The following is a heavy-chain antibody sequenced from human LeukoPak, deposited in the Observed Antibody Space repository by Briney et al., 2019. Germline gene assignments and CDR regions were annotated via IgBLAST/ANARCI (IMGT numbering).Heavy chain of an antibody. CDR2: MNLNSGNT. D-gene: IGHD5-12*01. Sequence: ASVKVSCKASGYTFTNYDINWVRQATGQGLEWMGWMNLNSGNTGYAQKFQGRVTMTRNTSISTAYMELSSLRSEDTAVYYCARDQSGSLGPLAAYMDVWGKGTTVTVSS. V-gene: IGHV1-8*01. CDR3: ARDQSGSLGPLAAYMDV. J-gene: IGHJ6*03. CDR1: GYTFTNYD.